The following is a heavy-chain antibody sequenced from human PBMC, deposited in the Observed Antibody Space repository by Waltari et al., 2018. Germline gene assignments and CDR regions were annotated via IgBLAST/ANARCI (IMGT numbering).Heavy chain of an antibody. V-gene: IGHV4-4*07. CDR3: ARGGNWNYLGWFDP. CDR2: IYTSGRT. J-gene: IGHJ5*02. Sequence: QVQLQESGPGLVKPSETLSLTCTVSGGSISSYYWSWIRQPAGKGLEWIGRIYTSGRTNSHPSLKSRVTMSVDTSKNQFSLKLSSVTAADTAVYYCARGGNWNYLGWFDPWGQGTLVTVSS. CDR1: GGSISSYY. D-gene: IGHD1-7*01.